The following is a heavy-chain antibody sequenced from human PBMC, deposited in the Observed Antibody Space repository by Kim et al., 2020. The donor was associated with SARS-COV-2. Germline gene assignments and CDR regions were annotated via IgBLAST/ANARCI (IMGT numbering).Heavy chain of an antibody. J-gene: IGHJ6*02. CDR3: ATTPLYYYGSGRGYYYGMDV. D-gene: IGHD3-10*01. CDR1: GYTFTSYG. Sequence: ASVKVSCKASGYTFTSYGISWVRQAPGQGLEWMGWISAYNGNTNYAQKLQGRVTMTTDTSTSTAYMELRSLRSDDTAVYYCATTPLYYYGSGRGYYYGMDVWGQGTTVTVSS. V-gene: IGHV1-18*01. CDR2: ISAYNGNT.